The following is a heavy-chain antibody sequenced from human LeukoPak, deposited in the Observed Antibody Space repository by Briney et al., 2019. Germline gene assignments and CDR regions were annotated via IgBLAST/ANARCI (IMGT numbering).Heavy chain of an antibody. Sequence: ASETLSLTCTVSGGSISNYYWSWIRQPPGKGLEWIGYIYYSGTTNYNPSLKSRVTISVDTSKNQFSLKLNSVTAADTAAYYCARGVYIAAAQYGYWGQGTLVTVSS. CDR2: IYYSGTT. CDR1: GGSISNYY. J-gene: IGHJ4*02. V-gene: IGHV4-59*01. D-gene: IGHD6-13*01. CDR3: ARGVYIAAAQYGY.